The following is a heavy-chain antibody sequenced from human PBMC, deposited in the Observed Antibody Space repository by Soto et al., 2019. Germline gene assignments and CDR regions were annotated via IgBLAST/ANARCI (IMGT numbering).Heavy chain of an antibody. D-gene: IGHD3-22*01. CDR3: AKDGGRVIITFDY. CDR1: GFTFDNYA. V-gene: IGHV3-23*01. Sequence: EAQLLESGGGLVQPGGSLRLSCAASGFTFDNYAMSWVRQAPGKGLEWVSVISGSTGSTYYADSVKGRFTISRDNSKNTLYLQMYSLRAEDTAVYYCAKDGGRVIITFDYWGQGTLVTVSS. CDR2: ISGSTGST. J-gene: IGHJ4*02.